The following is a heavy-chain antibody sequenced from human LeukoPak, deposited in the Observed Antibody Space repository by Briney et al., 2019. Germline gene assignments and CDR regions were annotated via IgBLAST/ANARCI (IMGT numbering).Heavy chain of an antibody. CDR3: AKSPMVWGVPVFTYHYYYGMDV. D-gene: IGHD3-10*01. CDR2: ISYDGSNK. CDR1: GFTFSSYG. J-gene: IGHJ6*02. V-gene: IGHV3-30*18. Sequence: GGSLRLSCAASGFTFSSYGMHWVRQAPGKGLEWVAVISYDGSNKYYADSVKGRFTISRDNSKNTLYLQMNSLRAEDTAVYYCAKSPMVWGVPVFTYHYYYGMDVWGQGTTVTVSS.